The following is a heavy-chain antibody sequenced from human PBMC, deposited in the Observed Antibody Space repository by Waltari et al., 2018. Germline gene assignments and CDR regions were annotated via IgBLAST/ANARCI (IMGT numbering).Heavy chain of an antibody. D-gene: IGHD1-26*01. CDR3: AKSTSGSYRSGAFDI. J-gene: IGHJ3*02. CDR1: GFPLDDYA. Sequence: EVQLVEYGGVVVQPGGYLRAPCAASGFPLDDYAMHGFRQAPGKGLEWVSLISWDGGSTYYADSVKGRFTISRDNSKNSLYLQMNSLRAEDTALYYCAKSTSGSYRSGAFDIWGQGTMVTVSS. V-gene: IGHV3-43D*03. CDR2: ISWDGGST.